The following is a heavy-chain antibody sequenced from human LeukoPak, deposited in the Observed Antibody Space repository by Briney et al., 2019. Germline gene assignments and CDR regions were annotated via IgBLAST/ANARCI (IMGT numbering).Heavy chain of an antibody. D-gene: IGHD1-26*01. CDR3: ASVSVWELATHTGGSFDY. CDR2: IYHTGTT. Sequence: SETLSLTCTISGGLISRIEYYWGWVRQSPVKGLEWLGHIYHTGTTLYSPHLNNRLTVSVDSSKNQFSLTLNSVTAADTAVYYCASVSVWELATHTGGSFDYWGRGILVTVSS. V-gene: IGHV4-30-4*01. J-gene: IGHJ4*02. CDR1: GGLISRIEYY.